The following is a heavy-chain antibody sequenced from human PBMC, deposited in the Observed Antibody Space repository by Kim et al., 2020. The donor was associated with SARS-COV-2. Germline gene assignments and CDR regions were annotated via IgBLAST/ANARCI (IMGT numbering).Heavy chain of an antibody. CDR3: ARDQPITIFGVVIQADAFDI. D-gene: IGHD3-3*01. CDR1: GGTFSSYA. J-gene: IGHJ3*02. V-gene: IGHV1-69*13. CDR2: IIPIFGTA. Sequence: SVKVSCKASGGTFSSYAISWVRQAPGQGLEWMGGIIPIFGTANYAQKFQGRVTITADESTSTAYMELSSLRSEDTAVYYCARDQPITIFGVVIQADAFDIWGQGTMVTVSS.